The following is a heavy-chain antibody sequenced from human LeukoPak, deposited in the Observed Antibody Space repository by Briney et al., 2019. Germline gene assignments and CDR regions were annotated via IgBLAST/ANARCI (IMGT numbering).Heavy chain of an antibody. CDR3: ARYYYDSSGYPYYFDY. CDR1: GLTVSSNY. Sequence: GGSLRLSCAASGLTVSSNYMSWVRQAPGKGLEWVSVIYSGGSTYYADSVTGRFTISRDNSKNTVYLQMNSLRAEDTAVYYCARYYYDSSGYPYYFDYWGQGALVTVPS. V-gene: IGHV3-53*01. J-gene: IGHJ4*02. CDR2: IYSGGST. D-gene: IGHD3-22*01.